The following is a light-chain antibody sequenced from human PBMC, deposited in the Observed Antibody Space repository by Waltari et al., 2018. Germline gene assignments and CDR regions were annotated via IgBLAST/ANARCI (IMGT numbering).Light chain of an antibody. CDR3: MQGTHWPLT. CDR2: KVS. V-gene: IGKV2-30*02. CDR1: QSLFHSDGNTY. Sequence: DVVMTQSPLSLPVTLGQPASISCKSSQSLFHSDGNTYLSWFQQRPGQSPRRLIYKVSNRESGVADRFSASGSGTDCTLKIIRVEAEDVVVYYYMQGTHWPLTFGGGTKVEIK. J-gene: IGKJ4*01.